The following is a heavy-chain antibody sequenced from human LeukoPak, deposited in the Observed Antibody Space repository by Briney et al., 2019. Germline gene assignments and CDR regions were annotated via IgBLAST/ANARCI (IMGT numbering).Heavy chain of an antibody. CDR1: GGSISSYY. CDR3: ARPANSPYYAMDV. J-gene: IGHJ6*02. D-gene: IGHD4-23*01. Sequence: SETLSLTCTVSGGSISSYYWSWLRQPPGKGLEWIGYIYYSRSTNYNPSLKSRVTISIDTSKNQFSLKLSSVTAADTAVYYCARPANSPYYAMDVWGQGTTVTVSS. CDR2: IYYSRST. V-gene: IGHV4-59*01.